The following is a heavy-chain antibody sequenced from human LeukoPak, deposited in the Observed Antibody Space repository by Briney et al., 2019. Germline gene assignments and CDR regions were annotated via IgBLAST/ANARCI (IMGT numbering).Heavy chain of an antibody. Sequence: ASVKVSCKASGYTFTSYGISWVRQAPGQGLEWRGWINPNSGGTNYAQKFQGRVTMTRDTSISTAYMELSRLRSDDTAVYYCARDAMWGGATNYAFDIWGQGTMVTVSS. V-gene: IGHV1-2*02. CDR2: INPNSGGT. J-gene: IGHJ3*02. D-gene: IGHD1-26*01. CDR3: ARDAMWGGATNYAFDI. CDR1: GYTFTSYG.